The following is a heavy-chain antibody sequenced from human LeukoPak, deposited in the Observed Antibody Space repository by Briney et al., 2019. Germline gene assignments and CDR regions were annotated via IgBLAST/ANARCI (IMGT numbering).Heavy chain of an antibody. CDR1: GYTFTAYH. Sequence: ASVKVSCKASGYTFTAYHMHWVRQAPGQRLEWMGWISPNSGDTGFPQKFQGRITMTRDTSISTAYLELSRLRSDDTAVYYCVRSGYNWGFDYWGQGTLVTVSS. J-gene: IGHJ4*02. CDR3: VRSGYNWGFDY. CDR2: ISPNSGDT. D-gene: IGHD1-1*01. V-gene: IGHV1-2*02.